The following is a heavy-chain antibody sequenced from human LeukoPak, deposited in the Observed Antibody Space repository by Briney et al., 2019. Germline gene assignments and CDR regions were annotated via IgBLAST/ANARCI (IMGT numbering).Heavy chain of an antibody. CDR1: GFTFSSYA. V-gene: IGHV3-23*01. D-gene: IGHD3-10*01. J-gene: IGHJ3*02. Sequence: TGGSLRLSCAASGFTFSSYAMSWVRQAPGRGLEWVSAISGSGGSTYYADSVKGRFTISRDNSKNTLYLQMNSLRAEDTAVYYCAKDSGPDDAFDIWGQGTMVTVSS. CDR2: ISGSGGST. CDR3: AKDSGPDDAFDI.